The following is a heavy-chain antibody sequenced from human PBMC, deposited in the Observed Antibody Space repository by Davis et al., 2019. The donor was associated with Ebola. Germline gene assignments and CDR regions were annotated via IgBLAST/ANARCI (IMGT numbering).Heavy chain of an antibody. J-gene: IGHJ5*02. CDR3: AADRGYSSSWTPGWFDP. D-gene: IGHD6-13*01. V-gene: IGHV1-2*04. Sequence: AASVKVSCKASGYTFTSYYMHWVRQAPGQGLEWMGWINPNSGGTNYAQKFQGWVTMTRDTSISTAYMELSRLRSDDTAVYYCAADRGYSSSWTPGWFDPWGQGTLVTVSS. CDR1: GYTFTSYY. CDR2: INPNSGGT.